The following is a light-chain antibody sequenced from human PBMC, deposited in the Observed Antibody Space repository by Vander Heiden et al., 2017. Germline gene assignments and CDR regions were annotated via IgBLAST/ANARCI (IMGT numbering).Light chain of an antibody. Sequence: QSALTQPASVSGSTGQSITISCNGTRSDVGGYNYVSWYQQHSVKAPKLMIYEVSKRHSGVSNRFSGSKSVNTASLTISGLQAEDEADYYCSSYTSISTPVVFGGGTKLTVL. CDR1: RSDVGGYNY. J-gene: IGLJ2*01. CDR2: EVS. CDR3: SSYTSISTPVV. V-gene: IGLV2-14*01.